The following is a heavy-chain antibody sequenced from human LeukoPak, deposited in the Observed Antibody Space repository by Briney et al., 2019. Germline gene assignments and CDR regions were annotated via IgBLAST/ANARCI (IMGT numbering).Heavy chain of an antibody. CDR2: ISWNSGSI. Sequence: PGRSLRLSCAASGFTFDDYAMHWVRQAPGKGLEWVSGISWNSGSIGHADSVKGRFTISRDNAKNSLYLQMNSLRAEDTALYYCVVAYYFDYWGQGTLVTVSS. D-gene: IGHD2-2*01. J-gene: IGHJ4*02. CDR1: GFTFDDYA. CDR3: VVAYYFDY. V-gene: IGHV3-9*01.